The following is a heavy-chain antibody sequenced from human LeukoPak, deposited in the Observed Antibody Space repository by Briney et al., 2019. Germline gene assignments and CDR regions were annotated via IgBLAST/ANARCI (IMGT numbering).Heavy chain of an antibody. CDR3: AKGGRWDYYDSSH. Sequence: GGSLRLSCAASGLTFSSYAMTRVRQAPGKGLEWVSGISGSGGTTYYADSVKGRFTISRDNSKNKLYLKMNSLRVEDTAVYYCAKGGRWDYYDSSHWGQRTMVTVS. V-gene: IGHV3-23*01. CDR2: ISGSGGTT. J-gene: IGHJ3*01. CDR1: GLTFSSYA. D-gene: IGHD3-22*01.